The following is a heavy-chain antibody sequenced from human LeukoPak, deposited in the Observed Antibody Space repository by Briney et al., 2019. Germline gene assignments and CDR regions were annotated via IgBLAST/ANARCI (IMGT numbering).Heavy chain of an antibody. J-gene: IGHJ4*02. CDR1: GFTFSSYS. CDR2: ISSSSSYI. D-gene: IGHD2-2*01. V-gene: IGHV3-21*01. CDR3: ARDGAIVVVPAGSFDY. Sequence: PGGSLRLSCAASGFTFSSYSMNWVRQAPGKGLEWVSSISSSSSYIYYADSVKGRFTISRDNAKNSLYLQMNSLGAEDTAVYYCARDGAIVVVPAGSFDYWGQGTLVTVSS.